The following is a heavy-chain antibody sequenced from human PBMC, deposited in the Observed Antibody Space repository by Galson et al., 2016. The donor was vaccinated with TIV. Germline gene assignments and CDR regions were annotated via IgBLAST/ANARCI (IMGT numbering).Heavy chain of an antibody. J-gene: IGHJ4*02. D-gene: IGHD1-26*01. CDR2: MSYDGDEK. CDR3: ARDRLWGSYHFDY. V-gene: IGHV3-30-3*01. CDR1: GFTFRSYT. Sequence: SLRLSCAASGFTFRSYTMHWVRQTPGRGLDWVALMSYDGDEKYYADSVRGRSTISRDNSKNTLYLQMNSLRTEDTAVYYCARDRLWGSYHFDYWGQGALVAVSS.